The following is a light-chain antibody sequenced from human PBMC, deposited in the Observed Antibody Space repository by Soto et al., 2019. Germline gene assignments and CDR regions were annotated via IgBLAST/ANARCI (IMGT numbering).Light chain of an antibody. CDR1: QGIGPA. J-gene: IGKJ2*01. CDR3: LQDADYPFT. CDR2: SIS. Sequence: AIHMTQSPSSLSASIRDRVTITCLASQGIGPALGWYQQKPGKAPTLLIYSISTFESAVPSRFSGSGSAPDFSLTITSLQPEDFATYYCLQDADYPFTFGQGTKVEIK. V-gene: IGKV1-6*01.